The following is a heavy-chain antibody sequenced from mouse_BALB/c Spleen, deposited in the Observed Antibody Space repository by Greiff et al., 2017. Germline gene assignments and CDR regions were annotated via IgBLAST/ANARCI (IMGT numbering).Heavy chain of an antibody. CDR3: ARDGNYWRIAMDY. V-gene: IGHV1-4*02. Sequence: QVQLQQSAAELARPGASVKMSCKASGYTFTSYTMHWVKQRPGQGLEWIGYINPSSGYTEYNQKFKDKTTLTADKSSSTAYMQLSSLTSEDSAVYYCARDGNYWRIAMDYWGQGTSVTVSS. J-gene: IGHJ4*01. D-gene: IGHD2-1*01. CDR2: INPSSGYT. CDR1: GYTFTSYT.